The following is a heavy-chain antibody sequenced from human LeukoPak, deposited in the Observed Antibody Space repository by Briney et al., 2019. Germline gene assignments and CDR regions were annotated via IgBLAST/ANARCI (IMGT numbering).Heavy chain of an antibody. J-gene: IGHJ4*02. V-gene: IGHV3-23*01. Sequence: PGGSLRLSCAASGFTFNSYAMSWVRQAPGKGLEWVSAISGSGGSTYYADSVKGRFTTSRDNSKNTLYLQMNSLRAEDTAVYYCAGQLWLRKIDYWGQGTLVTVSS. CDR1: GFTFNSYA. CDR2: ISGSGGST. CDR3: AGQLWLRKIDY. D-gene: IGHD5-18*01.